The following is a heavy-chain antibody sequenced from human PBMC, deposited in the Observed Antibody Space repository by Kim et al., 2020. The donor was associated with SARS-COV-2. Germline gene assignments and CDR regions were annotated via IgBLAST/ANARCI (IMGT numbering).Heavy chain of an antibody. D-gene: IGHD3-10*01. Sequence: RFTISRDNSKNTLYLQMNSLRAEDTAVYYCAKGEEDYYGSGSQYYYYGMDVWGQGTTVTVSS. J-gene: IGHJ6*02. CDR3: AKGEEDYYGSGSQYYYYGMDV. V-gene: IGHV3-23*01.